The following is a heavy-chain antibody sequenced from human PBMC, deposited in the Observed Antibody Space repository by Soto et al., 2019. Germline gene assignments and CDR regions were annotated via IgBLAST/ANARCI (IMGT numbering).Heavy chain of an antibody. CDR1: GYTFTSYG. D-gene: IGHD1-1*01. CDR3: ARDTPSMEYDY. Sequence: ASVKVSCKASGYTFTSYGISWVRQAPGQGLEWMGWISAYNGNTNYAQKLQGRVTMTTDTSTSTAYMELRSLRYDHTAVYYCARDTPSMEYDYWGQGTLVTVSS. V-gene: IGHV1-18*04. J-gene: IGHJ4*02. CDR2: ISAYNGNT.